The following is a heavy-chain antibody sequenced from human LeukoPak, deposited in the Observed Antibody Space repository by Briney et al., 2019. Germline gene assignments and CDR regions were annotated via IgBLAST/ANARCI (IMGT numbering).Heavy chain of an antibody. CDR2: ISNSGST. Sequence: GSLVLSCAGSGFTLSNYAMNWVRPAPGEGLEWVSTISNSGSTFYADSVKGRFTISRDNSKTTLYPQMNSLRAEDTAVYDCAKKRGNTFYNWGFDYWGQGTLVTVSS. CDR3: AKKRGNTFYNWGFDY. D-gene: IGHD5-24*01. J-gene: IGHJ4*02. CDR1: GFTLSNYA. V-gene: IGHV3-23*01.